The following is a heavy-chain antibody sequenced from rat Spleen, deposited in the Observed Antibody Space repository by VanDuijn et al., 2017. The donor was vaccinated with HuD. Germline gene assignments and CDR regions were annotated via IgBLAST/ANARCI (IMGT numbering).Heavy chain of an antibody. D-gene: IGHD1-12*03. V-gene: IGHV2-13*01. J-gene: IGHJ3*01. CDR1: GFSLISYA. CDR3: TRSWGYYYDGSPQWFAY. Sequence: QVQLKESGPGLVQSSQTLSLTCTVSGFSLISYAVNWVRQPLGKGLEWMGVIWGNGETNYTSALKSRLSISRDTSKSQVFLKMNSLQTDDTAIYFCTRSWGYYYDGSPQWFAYWGQGTLVTVSS. CDR2: IWGNGET.